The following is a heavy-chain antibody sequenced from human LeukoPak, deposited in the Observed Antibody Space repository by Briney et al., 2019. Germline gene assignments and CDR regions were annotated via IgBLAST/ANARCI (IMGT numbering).Heavy chain of an antibody. V-gene: IGHV1-18*01. D-gene: IGHD6-19*01. J-gene: IGHJ2*01. CDR2: ISAYNGNT. CDR1: GYTFNSYG. CDR3: ARSRLLAVAGPWYFDL. Sequence: ASVKVSCKASGYTFNSYGISWVRQAPGQGLEWMGWISAYNGNTNYAQKLQGRVTMTTGTSTSTAYMELRSLRSDDTAVYYCARSRLLAVAGPWYFDLWGRGTLVTVSS.